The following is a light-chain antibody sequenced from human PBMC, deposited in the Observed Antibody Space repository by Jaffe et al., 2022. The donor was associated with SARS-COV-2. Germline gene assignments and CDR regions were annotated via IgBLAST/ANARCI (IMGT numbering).Light chain of an antibody. CDR3: QSYDSSLREV. CDR1: SSNIGAGYD. V-gene: IGLV1-40*01. CDR2: DNS. J-gene: IGLJ1*01. Sequence: QSVLTQPPSVSGAPGQRVTISCTGSSSNIGAGYDVHWYQQLPGTAPKLLIYDNSNRPSGVPDRFSASKSGTSASLAITGLQAEDEADYYCQSYDSSLREVFGTGTKVTVL.